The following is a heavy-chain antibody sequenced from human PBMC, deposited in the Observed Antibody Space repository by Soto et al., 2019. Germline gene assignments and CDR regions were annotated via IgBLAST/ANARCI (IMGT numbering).Heavy chain of an antibody. CDR1: GFTFSSYG. CDR2: IWYDGSNK. J-gene: IGHJ6*02. D-gene: IGHD3-3*01. CDR3: ARDPLGNDFWSGFLGMDV. V-gene: IGHV3-33*01. Sequence: GGSLRLSCAASGFTFSSYGMHWVRQAPGKGLEWVAVIWYDGSNKYYADSVKGRFTISRDNSKNTLYLQMNSLRAEDTAVYYCARDPLGNDFWSGFLGMDVWGQGTTVTVSS.